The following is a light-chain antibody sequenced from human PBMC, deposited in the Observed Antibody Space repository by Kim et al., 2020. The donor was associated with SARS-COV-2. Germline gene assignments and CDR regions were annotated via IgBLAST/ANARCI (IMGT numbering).Light chain of an antibody. V-gene: IGKV1-39*01. Sequence: ASVGDRVAITCRASQNISNYLNWYQIKPGKAPSLLIYAASSLQSGVPSRFSGSGSVTDFTLTISSLQPGDFATYFCQHSYNIPPTFGGGTKVDIK. CDR2: AAS. J-gene: IGKJ4*01. CDR3: QHSYNIPPT. CDR1: QNISNY.